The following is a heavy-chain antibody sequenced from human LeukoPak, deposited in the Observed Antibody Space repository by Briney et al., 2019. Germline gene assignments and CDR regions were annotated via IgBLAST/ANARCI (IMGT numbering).Heavy chain of an antibody. V-gene: IGHV3-33*01. D-gene: IGHD4-17*01. J-gene: IGHJ4*02. CDR1: GFTFSNYG. Sequence: PGGSLRLSCAASGFTFSNYGMHWVRQAPGKGLEWVAVIWYEGSNKYYADFVKGRFTISRDNSKNTLYMQMNSLRVEDTAVYYCATAPRGGDYEDYWGQGTLVTVSS. CDR2: IWYEGSNK. CDR3: ATAPRGGDYEDY.